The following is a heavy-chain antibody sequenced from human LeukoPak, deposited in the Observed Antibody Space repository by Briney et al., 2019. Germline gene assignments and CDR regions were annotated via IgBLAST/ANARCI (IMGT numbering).Heavy chain of an antibody. CDR1: GFTFSSYA. J-gene: IGHJ6*02. D-gene: IGHD2-2*02. CDR3: ARRRYCSRTSCYTGSPYSYYALDV. V-gene: IGHV3-21*01. Sequence: PGGSLRLSCAASGFTFSSYAMTWVRQAPGKGLQWVATINYSGTGTYYTDSVKGRFTISRDNAKNSLFLQMNSLRAEDTAVYYCARRRYCSRTSCYTGSPYSYYALDVWGQGTTVTVSS. CDR2: INYSGTGT.